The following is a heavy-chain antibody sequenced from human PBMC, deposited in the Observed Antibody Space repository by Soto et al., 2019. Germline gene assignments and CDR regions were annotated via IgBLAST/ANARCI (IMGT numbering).Heavy chain of an antibody. D-gene: IGHD3-10*01. Sequence: VXSVKVSCKASGSTFTRYGISWVRQAPGQVLECMGWTRXYNGNXHYAKKIQGRXXMTPDKSXXKASMELRRLRSHHTAVYYCARDITMVRGVSADWGQGTLVTVSS. CDR1: GSTFTRYG. CDR3: ARDITMVRGVSAD. CDR2: TRXYNGNX. V-gene: IGHV1-18*01. J-gene: IGHJ4*02.